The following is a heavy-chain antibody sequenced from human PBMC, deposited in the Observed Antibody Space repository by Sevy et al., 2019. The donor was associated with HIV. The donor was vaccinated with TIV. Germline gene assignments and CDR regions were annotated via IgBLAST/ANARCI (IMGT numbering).Heavy chain of an antibody. CDR2: IWYDGSNK. Sequence: GGSLRLSCAASGFTFSSYGMHWVRQAPGKGLEWVAVIWYDGSNKYYADSVKGRFTISRDNSKNTLYLQMNSLRAEDTAVYYCAREKEYYYNSSGYYYFDYWGQGTLVTVSS. V-gene: IGHV3-33*01. J-gene: IGHJ4*02. D-gene: IGHD3-22*01. CDR3: AREKEYYYNSSGYYYFDY. CDR1: GFTFSSYG.